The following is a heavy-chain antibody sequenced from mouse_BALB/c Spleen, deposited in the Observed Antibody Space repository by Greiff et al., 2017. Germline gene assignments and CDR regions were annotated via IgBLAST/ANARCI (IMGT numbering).Heavy chain of an antibody. CDR1: GFSLSRYS. CDR2: IWGGGST. CDR3: ARNTLDSSGYPWFAY. V-gene: IGHV2-6-4*01. D-gene: IGHD3-2*01. Sequence: QVQLKESGPGLVAPSQSLSITCTVSGFSLSRYSVHWVRQPPGKGLEWLGMIWGGGSTDYNSALKSRLSISKDNSKSQVFLKMNSLQTDDTAMYYCARNTLDSSGYPWFAYWGQGTLVTVSA. J-gene: IGHJ3*01.